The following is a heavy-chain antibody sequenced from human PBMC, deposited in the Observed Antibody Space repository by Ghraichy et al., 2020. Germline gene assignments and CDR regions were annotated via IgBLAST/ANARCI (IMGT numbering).Heavy chain of an antibody. CDR3: AKDSIWFGESLGITFDY. D-gene: IGHD3-10*01. CDR1: GFTFSSYA. V-gene: IGHV3-23*01. Sequence: GESLNISCAASGFTFSSYAMSWVRQAPGKGLEWVSAISGSGGSTYYADSVKGRFTISRDNSKNTLYLQMNSLRAEDTAVYYCAKDSIWFGESLGITFDYWGQGTLVTVSS. CDR2: ISGSGGST. J-gene: IGHJ4*02.